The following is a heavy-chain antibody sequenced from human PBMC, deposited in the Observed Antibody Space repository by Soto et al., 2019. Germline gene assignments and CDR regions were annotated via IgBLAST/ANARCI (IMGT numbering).Heavy chain of an antibody. J-gene: IGHJ3*01. Sequence: PGESLKISCKGSGYSFTSYWISWVRQMPGKGLEWMGRIDPSDSYTNYSPSFQGHVTISADKSISTAYLQWSSLKASDTAMYYCARQTFPQMLMGTSLLDFSGQGSLVIVSS. CDR1: GYSFTSYW. CDR2: IDPSDSYT. V-gene: IGHV5-10-1*01. CDR3: ARQTFPQMLMGTSLLDF. D-gene: IGHD2-8*01.